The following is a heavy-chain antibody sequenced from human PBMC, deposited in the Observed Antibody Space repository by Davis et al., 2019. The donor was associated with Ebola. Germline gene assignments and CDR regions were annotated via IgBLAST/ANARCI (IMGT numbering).Heavy chain of an antibody. V-gene: IGHV3-30*04. CDR2: ISSDGSNA. J-gene: IGHJ4*02. CDR3: ARGRRYYDILTGYYTDY. D-gene: IGHD3-9*01. Sequence: GGSLRLSCAASGFTFSTYAMHWVRQAPGKGLEWVALISSDGSNAYFADSVKGRFTISRDNAKNSLYLQMSSLRDEDTAVYFCARGRRYYDILTGYYTDYWGQGTLVTVSS. CDR1: GFTFSTYA.